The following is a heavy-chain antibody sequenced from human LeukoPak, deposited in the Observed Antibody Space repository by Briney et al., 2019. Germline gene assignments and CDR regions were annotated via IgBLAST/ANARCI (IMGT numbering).Heavy chain of an antibody. D-gene: IGHD6-19*01. Sequence: PGGSLRLSCAASGFTFGSYSMNWVRQAPGKGLEWVSSISSSSSYIYYADSVKGRFTISRDNAKNSLYLQMNSLRAEDTAVYYCARGYSSGWYFLDYWGQGTLVTVSS. CDR2: ISSSSSYI. CDR1: GFTFGSYS. J-gene: IGHJ4*02. CDR3: ARGYSSGWYFLDY. V-gene: IGHV3-21*04.